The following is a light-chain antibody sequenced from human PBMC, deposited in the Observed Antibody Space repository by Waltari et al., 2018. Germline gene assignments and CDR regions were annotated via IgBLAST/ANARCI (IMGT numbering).Light chain of an antibody. J-gene: IGKJ4*01. Sequence: TCRASQGISNYLAWFKQKPGKVPKRLIYLASNLESGVPSRFSGSGSGTEFTLTISSLQPEDFATYYCLQYNSYPPTFGGGTEVEIK. CDR1: QGISNY. V-gene: IGKV1-17*03. CDR2: LAS. CDR3: LQYNSYPPT.